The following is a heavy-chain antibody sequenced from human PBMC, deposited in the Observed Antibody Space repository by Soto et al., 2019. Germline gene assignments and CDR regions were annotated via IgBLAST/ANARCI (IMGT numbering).Heavy chain of an antibody. CDR3: ASPPVEQWLSH. CDR1: GFTFSSYA. CDR2: ISYDGSNE. J-gene: IGHJ4*02. Sequence: GGSLRLSCAASGFTFSSYAMHWVRQAPGKGLERVALISYDGSNEYYADSVKGRFTISRDNSKNTLYLQMNSLRVEDTAVYYYASPPVEQWLSHSGQGTLVTVSS. V-gene: IGHV3-30-3*01. D-gene: IGHD6-19*01.